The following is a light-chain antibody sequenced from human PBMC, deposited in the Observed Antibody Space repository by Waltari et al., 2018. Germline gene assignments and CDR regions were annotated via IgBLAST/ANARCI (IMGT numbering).Light chain of an antibody. CDR1: ELPHRK. V-gene: IGLV3-10*01. CDR2: EDN. Sequence: SYELTQAPSVSVSPGQTARITCSGDELPHRKVFWYQQKSGQAPVLVIYEDNKRPSGIPERFSGSTSDTLATLTISGAQVDDESDFYCWSTDSSGYYGVFGGGTKLTVL. CDR3: WSTDSSGYYGV. J-gene: IGLJ3*02.